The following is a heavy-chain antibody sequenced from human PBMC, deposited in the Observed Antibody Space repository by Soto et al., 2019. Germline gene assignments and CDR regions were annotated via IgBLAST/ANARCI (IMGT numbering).Heavy chain of an antibody. V-gene: IGHV1-2*04. J-gene: IGHJ4*02. CDR1: GYTFTDYY. CDR2: INPNSGVA. CDR3: ARGVSGWSPFDL. Sequence: ASVKVSCKTSGYTFTDYYVHWVRQAPGQGLEWMGWINPNSGVANYAQKFQGWVTLTRDASVATAYMELNSLKSDDTAVFFCARGVSGWSPFDLWGQGTLVTVSS. D-gene: IGHD6-19*01.